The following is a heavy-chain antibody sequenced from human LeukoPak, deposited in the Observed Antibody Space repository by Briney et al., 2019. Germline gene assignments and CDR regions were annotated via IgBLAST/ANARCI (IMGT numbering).Heavy chain of an antibody. CDR2: ISYDGSGK. V-gene: IGHV3-30*18. J-gene: IGHJ5*02. D-gene: IGHD2-15*01. CDR3: AKDGGHCSGGSCLHIDP. CDR1: GFTFINYG. Sequence: GGSLRLSCAASGFTFINYGMHWVRQLPGKGLEWVAVISYDGSGKYYADSVKGRFTISRDNSKNTLYLQLNSLRPEDTAVYYCAKDGGHCSGGSCLHIDPWGQGTLVTVSS.